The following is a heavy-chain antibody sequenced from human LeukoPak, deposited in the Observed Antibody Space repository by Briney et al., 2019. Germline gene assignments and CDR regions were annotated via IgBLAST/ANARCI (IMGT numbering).Heavy chain of an antibody. CDR3: TSAYCSSTSCYSFSGDV. D-gene: IGHD2-2*01. Sequence: KAGGSLRLSCTASGFTFGDYAMSWFRQAPGKGPEWVGFIRSKAYGGTTEYAASVKGRFTISRDDSKSIAYLQMNSLKTEDTAVYYCTSAYCSSTSCYSFSGDVWGQGTTVTVSS. CDR1: GFTFGDYA. J-gene: IGHJ6*02. V-gene: IGHV3-49*05. CDR2: IRSKAYGGTT.